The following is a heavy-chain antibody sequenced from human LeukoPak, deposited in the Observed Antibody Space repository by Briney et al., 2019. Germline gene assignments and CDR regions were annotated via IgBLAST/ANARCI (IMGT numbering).Heavy chain of an antibody. V-gene: IGHV4-39*07. CDR1: GGSISSSSYY. CDR2: IYYSGST. Sequence: PSETLSLTCTVSGGSISSSSYYWGWIRQPPGKGLEWIGSIYYSGSTYYNPSLKSRVTISVDTSKNQFSLKLSSVTAADTAVYYCAREVWWDSSGYHGYYFDYWGQGTLVTVSS. CDR3: AREVWWDSSGYHGYYFDY. J-gene: IGHJ4*02. D-gene: IGHD3-22*01.